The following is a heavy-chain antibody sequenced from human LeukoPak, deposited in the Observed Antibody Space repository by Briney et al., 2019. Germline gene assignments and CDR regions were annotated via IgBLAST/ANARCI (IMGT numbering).Heavy chain of an antibody. CDR3: ATLTMVRGVIITMFDY. D-gene: IGHD3-10*01. V-gene: IGHV4-34*01. CDR1: GGSFSGYY. CDR2: INHSGST. Sequence: PSETLSLTCAVYGGSFSGYYWSWIRQPPGKGLEWIGEINHSGSTNYNPSLKSRVTISVDTSKNQFSLKLSSVTAADTAVYYCATLTMVRGVIITMFDYWGQGTLVTVSS. J-gene: IGHJ4*02.